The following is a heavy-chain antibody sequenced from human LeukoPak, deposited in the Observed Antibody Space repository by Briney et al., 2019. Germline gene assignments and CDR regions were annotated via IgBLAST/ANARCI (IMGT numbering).Heavy chain of an antibody. V-gene: IGHV4-59*01. CDR2: IYYSGST. CDR1: GGYISGYY. CDR3: ARSPRGYSYGDIDY. J-gene: IGHJ4*02. D-gene: IGHD5-18*01. Sequence: PSETLSLTCTVSGGYISGYYWSWIRQPPGKGLEWIGYIYYSGSTNYNPSLKSRVTISVDTSKNQFSLKLSSVTAADTAVYYCARSPRGYSYGDIDYWGQGTLVTVSS.